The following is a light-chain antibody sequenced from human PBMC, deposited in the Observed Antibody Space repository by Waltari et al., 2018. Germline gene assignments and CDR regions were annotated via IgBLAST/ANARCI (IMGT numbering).Light chain of an antibody. J-gene: IGLJ1*01. V-gene: IGLV2-8*01. CDR2: DVS. CDR3: LSYAGNDGCF. Sequence: QSALTQPPSASGSPGQSVTISCTGTSSDVGGYNYVSWYQHHPGKAPKLMLTDVSKRPSGVPDRFSGSKSGNTASLTISGLQADDEADYYCLSYAGNDGCFFGTGTRVTVL. CDR1: SSDVGGYNY.